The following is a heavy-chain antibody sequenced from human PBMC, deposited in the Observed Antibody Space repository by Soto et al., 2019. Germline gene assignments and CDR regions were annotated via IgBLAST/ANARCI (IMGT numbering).Heavy chain of an antibody. D-gene: IGHD3-10*01. J-gene: IGHJ4*02. V-gene: IGHV4-31*03. Sequence: TLSLTCTVSGGSISSGDYYWSWIRQYPGKGLEWIGYKYYSGSIYYNPSLKSRVTISVDTSKNQFSLKLSSVTAADTAVYYCARDSMVRGVMFDYWGQGILVTVSS. CDR3: ARDSMVRGVMFDY. CDR2: KYYSGSI. CDR1: GGSISSGDYY.